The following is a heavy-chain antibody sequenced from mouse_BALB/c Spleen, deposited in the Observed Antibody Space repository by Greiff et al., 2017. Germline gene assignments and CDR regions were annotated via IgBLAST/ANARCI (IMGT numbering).Heavy chain of an antibody. CDR1: GFAFSSYD. J-gene: IGHJ4*01. CDR3: ARHNHYAMDY. V-gene: IGHV5-12-1*01. Sequence: EVKLVESGVGLVKPGGSLKLSCAASGFAFSSYDMSWVRQTPEKRLEWVAYISSGGGSTYYPDTVKGRFTISRDNAKNTLYLQMSSLKSEDTAMYYCARHNHYAMDYWGQGTSVTVSS. CDR2: ISSGGGST.